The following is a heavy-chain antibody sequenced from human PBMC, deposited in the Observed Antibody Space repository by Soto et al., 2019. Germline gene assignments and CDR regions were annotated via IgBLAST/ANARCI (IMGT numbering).Heavy chain of an antibody. CDR1: GGSISTNNW. D-gene: IGHD2-2*01. Sequence: QVQLQESGPGLVKPSGALSLTRAVSGGSISTNNWWSWVRQPPGKALEWIGEIFHSGSTKYSPSLKSRVTITVDKSENHFSLRLSSLTAADTAIYYCARGRPAATPNWFDPWGQGTLATVSS. V-gene: IGHV4-4*02. CDR3: ARGRPAATPNWFDP. CDR2: IFHSGST. J-gene: IGHJ5*02.